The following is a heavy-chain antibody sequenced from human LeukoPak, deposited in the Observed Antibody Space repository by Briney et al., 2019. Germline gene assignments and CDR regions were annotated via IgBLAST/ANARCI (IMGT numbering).Heavy chain of an antibody. CDR2: IYYSGST. CDR3: ARVPVSFRFYYFDY. J-gene: IGHJ4*02. D-gene: IGHD3-3*01. CDR1: GSSISSGGYY. Sequence: SQTLSLTCTVSGSSISSGGYYWSWIRQHPGKGLEWIGYIYYSGSTYYNPSLKGRVTISVDTSKNQFSLKLSSVTAADTAVYYCARVPVSFRFYYFDYWGQGTLVTVSS. V-gene: IGHV4-31*03.